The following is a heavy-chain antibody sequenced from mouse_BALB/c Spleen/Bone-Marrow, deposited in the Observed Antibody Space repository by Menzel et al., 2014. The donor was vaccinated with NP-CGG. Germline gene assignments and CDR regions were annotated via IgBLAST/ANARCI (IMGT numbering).Heavy chain of an antibody. CDR2: ISGGGSYT. Sequence: EVQLVESGGGLVKSGVSLKLSCAASGFSFNSYGMSWVRQTPEKRLEWVATISGGGSYTFYPDSVKGRFTISRDNAKNTLYLQLSSLRSEDTALYYCARHAYYDQTEVSFVYWGQGTLVTVSA. CDR1: GFSFNSYG. V-gene: IGHV5-9-2*01. CDR3: ARHAYYDQTEVSFVY. D-gene: IGHD2-4*01. J-gene: IGHJ3*01.